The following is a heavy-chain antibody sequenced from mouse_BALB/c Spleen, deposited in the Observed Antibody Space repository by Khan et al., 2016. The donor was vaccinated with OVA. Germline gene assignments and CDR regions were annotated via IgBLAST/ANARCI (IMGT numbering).Heavy chain of an antibody. J-gene: IGHJ3*01. D-gene: IGHD2-10*01. CDR2: ISGTGIYT. Sequence: EVELVESGGGLVKPGGSLKLSCAPSGFAFSSYDMSWVRQTPEKRLEWVATISGTGIYTYYPDSVKDRFTISRDNARNTLYLQMSSLRSEDTALYDCARPSYYGNPWFTYWGQGTLVTGSA. CDR1: GFAFSSYD. V-gene: IGHV5-9*02. CDR3: ARPSYYGNPWFTY.